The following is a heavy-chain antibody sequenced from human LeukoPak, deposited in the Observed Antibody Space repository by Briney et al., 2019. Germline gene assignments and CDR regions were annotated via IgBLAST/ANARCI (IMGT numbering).Heavy chain of an antibody. CDR3: ARDMGVAGSTDDYNSGMDV. J-gene: IGHJ6*01. CDR2: ISYDGSNK. CDR1: GFTFSSYA. V-gene: IGHV3-30*04. D-gene: IGHD6-19*01. Sequence: GGSLRLSCAASGFTFSSYAMHWVRQAPGKGLEWVAVISYDGSNKYYADSVKGRFTISRDNSKNTLYLQMNSLRSEDPAVYYCARDMGVAGSTDDYNSGMDVWGEGTPGTVSS.